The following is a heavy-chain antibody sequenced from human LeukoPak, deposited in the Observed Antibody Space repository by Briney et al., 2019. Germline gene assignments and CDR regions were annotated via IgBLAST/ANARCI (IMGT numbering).Heavy chain of an antibody. CDR3: ARLIHAYSRD. V-gene: IGHV4-39*01. CDR2: IYYSGST. J-gene: IGHJ4*02. D-gene: IGHD6-13*01. Sequence: SETLSLTCTVSGGSISSSSYYWGWIRQPPGKGLEWIGSIYYSGSTYYNPSLKSRVTISVDTSKNQFSLKLSSVTAADTAVYYCARLIHAYSRDWGQGTLVTVSS. CDR1: GGSISSSSYY.